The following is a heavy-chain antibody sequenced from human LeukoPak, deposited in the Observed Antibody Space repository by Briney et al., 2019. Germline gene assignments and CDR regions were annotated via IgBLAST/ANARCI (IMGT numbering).Heavy chain of an antibody. J-gene: IGHJ3*02. D-gene: IGHD6-13*01. V-gene: IGHV1-69*13. CDR3: ARVSSSWYSGAFDI. CDR2: IIPIFGTA. Sequence: ASVKDSCKASGGTFSSYAISWVRQAPGQGLEWMGGIIPIFGTANYAQKFQGRVTITADESTSTAYMELSSLRSEDTAVYYCARVSSSWYSGAFDIWGQGTMVTVSS. CDR1: GGTFSSYA.